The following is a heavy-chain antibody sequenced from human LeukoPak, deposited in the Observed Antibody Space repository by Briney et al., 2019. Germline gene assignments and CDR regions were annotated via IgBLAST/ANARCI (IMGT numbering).Heavy chain of an antibody. CDR1: GGSISSSSYY. J-gene: IGHJ4*02. V-gene: IGHV4-39*01. Sequence: SETLSLTCTVSGGSISSSSYYWGWIRQPPGKGLEWIGSIYYSGSTYYNPSLKSRVTISVDTSKNQFSLKLSSVTAADTAVYYCARSRGYSYGYVAFDYWGQGTLVTVSS. D-gene: IGHD5-18*01. CDR3: ARSRGYSYGYVAFDY. CDR2: IYYSGST.